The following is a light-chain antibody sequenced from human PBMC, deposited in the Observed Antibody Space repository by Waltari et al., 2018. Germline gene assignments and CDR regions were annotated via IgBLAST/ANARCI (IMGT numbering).Light chain of an antibody. CDR2: GAS. Sequence: EIVMTQPPATLSVSPGERATLPCRASQRVGSKLAWYQQKPGQAPRLLIYGASTRATGIPARFSGSGSGTEFTLTISSLQSEDFAVYYCQQYNNWPPITFGQGTRLEIK. V-gene: IGKV3-15*01. CDR1: QRVGSK. CDR3: QQYNNWPPIT. J-gene: IGKJ5*01.